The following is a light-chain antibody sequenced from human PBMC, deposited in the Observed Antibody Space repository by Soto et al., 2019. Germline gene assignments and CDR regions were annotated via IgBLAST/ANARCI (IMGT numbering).Light chain of an antibody. J-gene: IGKJ4*01. CDR3: QQANCFPLT. CDR2: AAS. CDR1: QGISSW. V-gene: IGKV1-12*01. Sequence: DIQMTQSPSSVSASVGDRVTITCRASQGISSWLAWYQQKPGKAPKIMIYAASSLQSGVPSRFSGGSSGTYFTLTSSILHPEVFATYYYQQANCFPLTFGGGTKVEIK.